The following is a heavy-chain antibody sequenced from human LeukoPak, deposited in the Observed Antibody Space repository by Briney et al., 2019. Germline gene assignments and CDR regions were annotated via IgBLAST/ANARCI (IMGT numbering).Heavy chain of an antibody. CDR3: ARDRRHNYDILTGRYYGMDV. V-gene: IGHV4-59*01. CDR2: IYYSGST. J-gene: IGHJ6*02. D-gene: IGHD3-9*01. Sequence: SETLSLTCTVSGGSISSYYWSWIRQPPGKGLEWIGYIYYSGSTNYNPSLKSRVTISVDTSKNQFSLKLSSVTAADTAVYYCARDRRHNYDILTGRYYGMDVWGQGTTVTVSS. CDR1: GGSISSYY.